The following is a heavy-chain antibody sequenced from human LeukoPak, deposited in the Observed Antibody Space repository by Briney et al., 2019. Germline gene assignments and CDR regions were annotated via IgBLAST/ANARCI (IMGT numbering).Heavy chain of an antibody. CDR3: AKDMYYYDSSGYFDY. CDR1: GFTFSSYT. V-gene: IGHV3-48*01. Sequence: PGGSLRLSCAASGFTFSSYTMNWVRQAPGKGLEWVSYISSGNSNIYYADSVKGRFTISRDNSKNTLYLQMNSLRAEDTAVYYCAKDMYYYDSSGYFDYWGQGTLVTVSS. J-gene: IGHJ4*02. CDR2: ISSGNSNI. D-gene: IGHD3-22*01.